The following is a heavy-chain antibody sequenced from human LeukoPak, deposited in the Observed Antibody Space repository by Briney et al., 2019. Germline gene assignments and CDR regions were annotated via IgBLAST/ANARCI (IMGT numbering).Heavy chain of an antibody. D-gene: IGHD4-23*01. CDR1: GYTFTNYA. V-gene: IGHV1-3*02. Sequence: ASVKVSCKASGYTFTNYALHWVRQAPGQRLEWMGWTNGDTGKPVFSQDFEGRVTITIDTSANTAYMEMNSLRSEDTAVYYCARSPGGNARTWLDYWGQGTLVTVSS. J-gene: IGHJ4*02. CDR2: TNGDTGKP. CDR3: ARSPGGNARTWLDY.